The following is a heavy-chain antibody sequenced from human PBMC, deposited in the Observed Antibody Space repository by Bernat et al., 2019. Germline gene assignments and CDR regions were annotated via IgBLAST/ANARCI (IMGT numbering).Heavy chain of an antibody. CDR1: GFIISSFW. D-gene: IGHD5-12*01. J-gene: IGHJ5*01. Sequence: EVQLVESGGSLVQPGGSRRLSCAASGFIISSFWMSWVRQAPGKGLEWVAHVKPDGSQEAYVASVRGRFTISRDNAKNSLYLQLNYLTAEDTALYYCVRDWGWLQFDSWGQGALVTVSS. CDR3: VRDWGWLQFDS. CDR2: VKPDGSQE. V-gene: IGHV3-7*04.